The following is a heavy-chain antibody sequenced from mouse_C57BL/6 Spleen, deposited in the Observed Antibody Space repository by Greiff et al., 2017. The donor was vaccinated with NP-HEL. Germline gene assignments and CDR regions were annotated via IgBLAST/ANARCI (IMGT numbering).Heavy chain of an antibody. CDR2: IYPGDGDT. CDR1: GYAFSSSW. Sequence: VQRVESGPELVKPGASVKISCKASGYAFSSSWMNWVKQRPGKGLEWIGRIYPGDGDTNYNGKFKGKATLTADKSSSTAYMQLSSLTSEDSAVYFCARGNYYAMDDWGQGTSVTVSS. V-gene: IGHV1-82*01. J-gene: IGHJ4*01. CDR3: ARGNYYAMDD. D-gene: IGHD2-1*01.